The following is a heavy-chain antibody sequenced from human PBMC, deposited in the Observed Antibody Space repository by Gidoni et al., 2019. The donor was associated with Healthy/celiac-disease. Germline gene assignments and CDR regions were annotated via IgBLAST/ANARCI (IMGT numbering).Heavy chain of an antibody. CDR1: GGSISSYY. D-gene: IGHD2-2*01. V-gene: IGHV4-4*07. CDR3: ARGVPAASLLRHAFDI. Sequence: QVQLQESGPGLVKPSETLSLTCTVSGGSISSYYWSWIRQPAGKGLEWIGRIYTSGSTNYNPSLKSRVTMSVDTSKNQFSLKLSSVTAADTAVYYCARGVPAASLLRHAFDIWGQGTMVTVSS. J-gene: IGHJ3*02. CDR2: IYTSGST.